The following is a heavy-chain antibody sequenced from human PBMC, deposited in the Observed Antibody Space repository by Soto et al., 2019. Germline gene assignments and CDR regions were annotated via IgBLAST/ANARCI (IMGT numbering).Heavy chain of an antibody. CDR3: ARESEDLTSNFDY. CDR2: ISSTTNYI. J-gene: IGHJ4*02. Sequence: RLSCAASGFTFTRYSMNWVRQAPGKGLEWGSSISSTTNYIYYGDSMKGRFTISRDNAKNSLYLEMNSLRAEDTAVYYCARESEDLTSNFDYWGQGTLVTVSS. CDR1: GFTFTRYS. V-gene: IGHV3-21*06.